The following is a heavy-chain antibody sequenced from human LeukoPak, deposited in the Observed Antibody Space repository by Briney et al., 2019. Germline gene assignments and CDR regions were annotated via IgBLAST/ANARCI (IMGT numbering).Heavy chain of an antibody. CDR2: INPNSGGT. J-gene: IGHJ4*02. Sequence: GASVKVSCKASGYTFTGYYMHWVRQAPGQGLEWMGWINPNSGGTNYAQKFQGCVTMTRDTSISTAYMELSRLRSDDTAVYYCARGTYIFYDFWSGDTNPAGYWGQGTLVTVSS. CDR3: ARGTYIFYDFWSGDTNPAGY. D-gene: IGHD3-3*01. CDR1: GYTFTGYY. V-gene: IGHV1-2*04.